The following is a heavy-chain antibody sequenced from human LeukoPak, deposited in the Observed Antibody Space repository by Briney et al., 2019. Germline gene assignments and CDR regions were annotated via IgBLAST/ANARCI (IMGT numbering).Heavy chain of an antibody. J-gene: IGHJ4*02. CDR2: ISYDGSNK. Sequence: GRSLRLSCAASGFTFSSYAMHWVRQAPGKGLEWVAVISYDGSNKYYADSVKGRFTISRDNSKNTLYLQMNSLRAEDTAVYHCARDRGAAAYYFDYWGQGTLVTVSS. CDR3: ARDRGAAAYYFDY. D-gene: IGHD6-13*01. V-gene: IGHV3-30*04. CDR1: GFTFSSYA.